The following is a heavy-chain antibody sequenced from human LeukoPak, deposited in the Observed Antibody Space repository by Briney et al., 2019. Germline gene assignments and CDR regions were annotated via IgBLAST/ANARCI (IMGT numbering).Heavy chain of an antibody. D-gene: IGHD3-10*01. V-gene: IGHV1-2*02. J-gene: IGHJ4*02. Sequence: ASVKVSCKASGYTFTGYYMHWVRQAPGQGLEWMGWINPNSGGTNYAQKFQGRVTMTRDTSISTAYMELSRLRSDDTAVYYCARVEVLLWFGESLYYYFDYWGQGTLVTVSS. CDR3: ARVEVLLWFGESLYYYFDY. CDR1: GYTFTGYY. CDR2: INPNSGGT.